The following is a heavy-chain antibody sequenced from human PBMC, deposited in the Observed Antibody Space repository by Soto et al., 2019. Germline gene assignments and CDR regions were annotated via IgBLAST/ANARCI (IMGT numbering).Heavy chain of an antibody. CDR3: TRDVEGYSSCWYFPWPQENWFDP. Sequence: QVQLVQSGAEVKTPGASVKVSCKASGYTFTSYGISWVRQAPGQGLEWMGWISAYNGNTNYAQKLQGRVTMTTDTSRSTAYMELRSLRSDDTAVYYCTRDVEGYSSCWYFPWPQENWFDPWGQGTLVTVSS. CDR1: GYTFTSYG. D-gene: IGHD6-13*01. V-gene: IGHV1-18*01. J-gene: IGHJ5*02. CDR2: ISAYNGNT.